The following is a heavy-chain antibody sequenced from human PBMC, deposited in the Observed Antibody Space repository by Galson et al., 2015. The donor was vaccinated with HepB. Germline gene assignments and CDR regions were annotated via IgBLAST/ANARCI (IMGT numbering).Heavy chain of an antibody. CDR1: GFTFSSYG. CDR2: IWYDGSNK. Sequence: SLRLSCAASGFTFSSYGMHWVRQAPGKGLEWVAVIWYDGSNKYYADSVKGRFTISRDNSKNTLYLQMNSLRAEDTAVYYCAKPRAFWSGLNYYGMDVWGQGTTVTVSS. CDR3: AKPRAFWSGLNYYGMDV. V-gene: IGHV3-33*06. J-gene: IGHJ6*02. D-gene: IGHD3-3*01.